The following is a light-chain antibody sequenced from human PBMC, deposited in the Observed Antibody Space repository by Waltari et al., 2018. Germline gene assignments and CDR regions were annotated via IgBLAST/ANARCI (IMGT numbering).Light chain of an antibody. CDR2: EVT. V-gene: IGLV2-8*01. CDR1: SIVVDAYDF. CDR3: CSYGGSNYPYV. J-gene: IGLJ1*01. Sequence: SALPQPPSAAGSPGQLCPISCIGTSIVVDAYDFVAWSQQYPGAAPILIIYEVTKRPSGVPDRFSGSKSGDTASLTVSDLQAEDEADYYCCSYGGSNYPYVFGTGTKVTVL.